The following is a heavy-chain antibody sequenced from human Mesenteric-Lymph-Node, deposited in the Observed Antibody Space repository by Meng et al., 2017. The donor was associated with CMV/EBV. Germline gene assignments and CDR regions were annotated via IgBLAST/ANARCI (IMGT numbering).Heavy chain of an antibody. CDR1: GFTFSAYS. J-gene: IGHJ4*02. D-gene: IGHD2-2*01. CDR2: ISRRNSTL. V-gene: IGHV3-48*04. CDR3: VREGIYCSSFSCYNDY. Sequence: GESLKISCGASGFTFSAYSMSWVRQAPGKGLEWLSYISRRNSTLYYADSVKGRCTISRDNAKNSLYLQVSSLRADDTAVYYCVREGIYCSSFSCYNDYWGQGTLVTVSS.